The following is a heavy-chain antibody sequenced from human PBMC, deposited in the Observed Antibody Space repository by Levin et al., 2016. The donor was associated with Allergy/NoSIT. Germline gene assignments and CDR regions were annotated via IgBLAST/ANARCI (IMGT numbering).Heavy chain of an antibody. CDR1: GFTFSSYS. V-gene: IGHV3-23*01. CDR2: ISGSGGST. J-gene: IGHJ3*01. CDR3: AKRLSRHDAFDV. Sequence: GESLKISCAASGFTFSSYSMSWVRQAPGKGLEWVSAISGSGGSTYYADSVKGRFTISRDNSKNTLYLQMNSLRVEDTAVYYCAKRLSRHDAFDVWGQGTMVTVSS.